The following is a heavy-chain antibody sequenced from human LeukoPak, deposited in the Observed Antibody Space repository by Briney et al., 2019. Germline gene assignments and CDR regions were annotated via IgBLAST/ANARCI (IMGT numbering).Heavy chain of an antibody. CDR1: GFTFSTYG. CDR2: IRYDGSKK. CDR3: AKGAGSSWYSDY. V-gene: IGHV3-30*02. Sequence: GGSLRLSCAASGFTFSTYGMHWVRQAPGKGLEWVAFIRYDGSKKYYADSVKGRFTISRDNSENTLFLQMNSLRTEDTAVYYCAKGAGSSWYSDYWGQGTLVTVSS. J-gene: IGHJ4*02. D-gene: IGHD6-13*01.